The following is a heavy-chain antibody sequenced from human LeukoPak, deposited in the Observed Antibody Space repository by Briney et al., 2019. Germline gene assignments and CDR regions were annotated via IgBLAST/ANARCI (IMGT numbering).Heavy chain of an antibody. J-gene: IGHJ4*02. CDR2: IYYSGTT. D-gene: IGHD6-19*01. CDR3: ARGGESYSSGWYGFDY. Sequence: SETLSLTCTVSGGSISSYYWSWIRQPPGKGLEWIGYIYYSGTTNYNPSLKSRVTISVDTSKNQFSLKLSSVTAADTAVYYCARGGESYSSGWYGFDYWGQGTLVTVSS. V-gene: IGHV4-59*12. CDR1: GGSISSYY.